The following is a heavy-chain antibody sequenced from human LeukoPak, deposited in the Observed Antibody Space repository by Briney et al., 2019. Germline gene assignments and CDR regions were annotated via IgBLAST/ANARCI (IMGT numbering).Heavy chain of an antibody. V-gene: IGHV3-30*04. Sequence: PGGSLRLSCAASGFTFSSYAMHWVRQAPGKGLEWVAVISYDGSNNYYADSVKGRFTISRDNSKNTLYLQMNSLRAEDTAVYYCARGHDILTGYLHYFDYWGQGTLVTVSS. J-gene: IGHJ4*02. D-gene: IGHD3-9*01. CDR2: ISYDGSNN. CDR1: GFTFSSYA. CDR3: ARGHDILTGYLHYFDY.